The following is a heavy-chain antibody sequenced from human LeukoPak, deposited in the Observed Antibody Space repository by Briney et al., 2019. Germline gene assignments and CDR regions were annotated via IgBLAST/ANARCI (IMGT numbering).Heavy chain of an antibody. J-gene: IGHJ4*02. Sequence: GAPVKLSCKASRYTFAGYYMHWVRHAPGQRLEWMGWINPNTGGTNYAPNFQGRVTMTRDTSISTAYMELSRLRSDDTAVYYCARAVCSGGSCYPDPAGVDFWGQGTLVTVSS. CDR3: ARAVCSGGSCYPDPAGVDF. D-gene: IGHD2-15*01. CDR2: INPNTGGT. V-gene: IGHV1-2*02. CDR1: RYTFAGYY.